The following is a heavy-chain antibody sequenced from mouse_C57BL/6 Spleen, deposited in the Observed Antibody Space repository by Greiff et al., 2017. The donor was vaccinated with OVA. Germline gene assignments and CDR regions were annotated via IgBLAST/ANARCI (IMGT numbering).Heavy chain of an antibody. J-gene: IGHJ4*01. D-gene: IGHD2-10*01. V-gene: IGHV1-76*01. CDR2: IYPGSGNT. CDR3: ARRRSYYGNPYAMDY. CDR1: GYTFTDYY. Sequence: VQLQQSGAELVRPGASVKLSCKASGYTFTDYYINWVKQRPGQGLEWIARIYPGSGNTYYNEKFKGKATLTAEKSSSTAYMQLSSLTSEDSAVYYCARRRSYYGNPYAMDYWGQGTSVTVSS.